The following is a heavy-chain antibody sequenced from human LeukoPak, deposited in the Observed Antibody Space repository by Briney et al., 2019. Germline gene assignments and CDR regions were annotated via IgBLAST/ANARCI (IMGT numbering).Heavy chain of an antibody. CDR1: GFTFTSSA. J-gene: IGHJ5*02. V-gene: IGHV1-58*02. D-gene: IGHD3-10*01. CDR2: IVVGSGNT. CDR3: AAAWFGLTYNWFDP. Sequence: SVKVSCKASGFTFTSSAMQWVRQARGQRLEWKGWIVVGSGNTNYAQKFQERVTITRDMSTSTAYMELSSLRSEDTAVYYCAAAWFGLTYNWFDPWGQGTLVTVSS.